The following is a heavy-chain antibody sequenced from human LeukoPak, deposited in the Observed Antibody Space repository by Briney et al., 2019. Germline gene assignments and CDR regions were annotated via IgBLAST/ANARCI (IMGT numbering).Heavy chain of an antibody. CDR2: IYYSGST. J-gene: IGHJ4*02. D-gene: IGHD2-2*01. CDR1: GDSISSHTYY. V-gene: IGHV4-31*03. Sequence: PSESLSLTCTVSGDSISSHTYYWSWIRQHPGKGLEWFRYIYYSGSTYYNPSLKRRVTMSVDTSKNQFSLELSSGTAADTAVYYCARDSGYCSSSRGPGDLDYWGQGTLVTVSS. CDR3: ARDSGYCSSSRGPGDLDY.